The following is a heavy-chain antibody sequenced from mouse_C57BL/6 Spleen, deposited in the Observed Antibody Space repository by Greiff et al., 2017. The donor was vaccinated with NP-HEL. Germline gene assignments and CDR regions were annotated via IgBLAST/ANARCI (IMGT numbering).Heavy chain of an antibody. CDR3: TAITTVSY. J-gene: IGHJ3*01. Sequence: VQLQQSGAELVRPGASVTLSCKASGYTFTDYELHWVKQTPVHGLDWIGAIDPETGGTAFNQKFKGKAILTADKSSSTAYMELRSLTSEDSAVYYCTAITTVSYWGQGTLVTVSA. CDR1: GYTFTDYE. CDR2: IDPETGGT. V-gene: IGHV1-15*01. D-gene: IGHD1-1*01.